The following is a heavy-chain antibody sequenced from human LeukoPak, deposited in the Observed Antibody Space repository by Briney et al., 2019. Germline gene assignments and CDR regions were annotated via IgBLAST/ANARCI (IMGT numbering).Heavy chain of an antibody. J-gene: IGHJ5*02. CDR3: ARGWATTWFDP. V-gene: IGHV4-34*01. CDR2: INHSGST. D-gene: IGHD5-24*01. CDR1: GGSFSGYY. Sequence: NSSETLSLTCAVYGGSFSGYYWSWIRQPPGKGLEWIGEINHSGSTNYNPSLKSRVTISVDTSKNQFSLKLSSVTAADTAVYYCARGWATTWFDPWGQGTLVTVSS.